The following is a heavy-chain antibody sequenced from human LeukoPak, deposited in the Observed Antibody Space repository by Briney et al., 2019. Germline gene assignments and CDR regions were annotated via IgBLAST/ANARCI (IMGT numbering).Heavy chain of an antibody. CDR2: IYYSGST. CDR1: GGSISSGGYY. D-gene: IGHD5-24*01. V-gene: IGHV4-31*03. CDR3: ARGQDGYNNRDPWYFDL. J-gene: IGHJ2*01. Sequence: SQTLSLTCTVSGGSISSGGYYWSWIRQHPGKGLEWIGYIYYSGSTYYNPSLKSRVTISVDTSKNQFSLKLSSVTAADTAVYYCARGQDGYNNRDPWYFDLWGRGTLVTVSS.